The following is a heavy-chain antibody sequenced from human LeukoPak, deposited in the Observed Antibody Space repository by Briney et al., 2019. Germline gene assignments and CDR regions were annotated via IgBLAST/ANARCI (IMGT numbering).Heavy chain of an antibody. V-gene: IGHV1-2*02. CDR3: ARVAAYANSGAPAFDP. Sequence: ASVKVSCKASGYTFTGYYMNWVRQAPGQGLEWMGWINPNSGGTKYAQQFQGRVTMTRDTSISTAYMELSRLRSDDTAVYYCARVAAYANSGAPAFDPWGRGTLVTVSS. J-gene: IGHJ5*02. D-gene: IGHD2-2*01. CDR2: INPNSGGT. CDR1: GYTFTGYY.